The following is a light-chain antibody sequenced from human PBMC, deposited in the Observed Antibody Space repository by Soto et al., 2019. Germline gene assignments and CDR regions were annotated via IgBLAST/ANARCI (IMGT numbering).Light chain of an antibody. CDR3: QKYNSAPWT. Sequence: DIQMTQSPSSLSASVGDRVTITCRASQGISNYLAWYQQQPGKVPKLLIYVASTLQSGVPSRFSGSGSGTDFXLTISSLQPEDVATYYCQKYNSAPWTFGQGTKVEIK. CDR2: VAS. J-gene: IGKJ1*01. V-gene: IGKV1-27*01. CDR1: QGISNY.